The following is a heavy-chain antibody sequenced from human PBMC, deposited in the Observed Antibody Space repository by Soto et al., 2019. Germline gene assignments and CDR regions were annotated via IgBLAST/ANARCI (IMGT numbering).Heavy chain of an antibody. V-gene: IGHV4-30-4*02. D-gene: IGHD6-19*01. CDR1: GGSVDRGDYY. CDR3: ARNWFSVAGRFHFDY. J-gene: IGHJ4*02. Sequence: SETLSLTCTVSGGSVDRGDYYWTWIRQPPGKGLEWIAHVSSYRGATYYNPSLKSRVTISIDTSKKQVSLKLNSVTAADTAVYYCARNWFSVAGRFHFDYWGQGIPVTVSS. CDR2: VSSYRGAT.